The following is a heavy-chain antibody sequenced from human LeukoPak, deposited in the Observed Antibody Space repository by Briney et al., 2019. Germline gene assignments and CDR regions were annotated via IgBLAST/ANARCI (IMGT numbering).Heavy chain of an antibody. J-gene: IGHJ4*02. Sequence: GGSLRLSCAASGVIVNYNFMSWVRQAPGKGLEWVSVIYSDSSADYADSVKGRFTISRDDAQNTLYLQMNSLRAGDTAVYYCARAPRPFDNSDYYFDYWGQGSLVTVSS. V-gene: IGHV3-53*01. CDR2: IYSDSSA. D-gene: IGHD3-22*01. CDR3: ARAPRPFDNSDYYFDY. CDR1: GVIVNYNF.